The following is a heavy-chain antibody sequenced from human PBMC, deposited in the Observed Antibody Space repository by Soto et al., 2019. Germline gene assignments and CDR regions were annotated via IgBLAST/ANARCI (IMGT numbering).Heavy chain of an antibody. CDR2: ISSSSSTI. V-gene: IGHV3-48*02. Sequence: EVQLVESGGGLVQPGGSLRLSCAASGFTFSSYSMNWVRQAPGKGLEWVSYISSSSSTIYYADSVKGRFTISRDNAKNSLYLQMNSLRDEDTAVYYCASLLPVRGVTDYYYGMDVWGQGTTVTVSS. D-gene: IGHD3-10*01. CDR1: GFTFSSYS. CDR3: ASLLPVRGVTDYYYGMDV. J-gene: IGHJ6*02.